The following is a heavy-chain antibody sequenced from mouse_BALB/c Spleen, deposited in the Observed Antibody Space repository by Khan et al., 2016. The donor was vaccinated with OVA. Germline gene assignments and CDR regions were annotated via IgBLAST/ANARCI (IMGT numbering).Heavy chain of an antibody. CDR2: FDRASGNS. CDR1: GFNIKDSF. Sequence: VQLKQSGAELVKPGASVKLSCTASGFNIKDSFMHWVKQRPEQGLEWIGRFDRASGNSQYDPKFRGKATIIADTSSTTAYLQLSSLTSEDTAVYYCVRSPGSNIYGGQGTLVTVSA. CDR3: VRSPGSNIY. J-gene: IGHJ3*01. D-gene: IGHD1-1*01. V-gene: IGHV14-3*02.